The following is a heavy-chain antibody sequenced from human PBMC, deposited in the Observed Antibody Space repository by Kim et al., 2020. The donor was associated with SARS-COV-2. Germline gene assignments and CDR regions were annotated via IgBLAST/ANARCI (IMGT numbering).Heavy chain of an antibody. J-gene: IGHJ4*02. CDR3: ARAPSGYVLVLDY. CDR1: GGSINGYY. CDR2: LYCAGNS. Sequence: SETLSLTCTVSGGSINGYYWHWIRQSPGKGLEWIGALYCAGNSDYNPSLKSRVSISGVTSKNQVSLKLTSVTTADTAVYYCARAPSGYVLVLDYWGQGTWVTVSS. D-gene: IGHD3-10*02. V-gene: IGHV4-59*13.